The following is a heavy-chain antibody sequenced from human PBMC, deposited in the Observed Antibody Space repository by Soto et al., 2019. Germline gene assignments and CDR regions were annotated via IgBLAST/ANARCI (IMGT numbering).Heavy chain of an antibody. Sequence: QVTLKESGPVLVKPTETLTLTCTVSGFSLSTGRMGVSWIRQPPGKALEWLAHIFSDNERSYSTSMQGRLTISKDPPSSQVVLSMTNLDPVDTGTYYCVRMNADSYQFYYAMDVWGQGTTVTVSS. J-gene: IGHJ6*02. V-gene: IGHV2-26*01. CDR2: IFSDNER. CDR1: GFSLSTGRMG. CDR3: VRMNADSYQFYYAMDV. D-gene: IGHD4-17*01.